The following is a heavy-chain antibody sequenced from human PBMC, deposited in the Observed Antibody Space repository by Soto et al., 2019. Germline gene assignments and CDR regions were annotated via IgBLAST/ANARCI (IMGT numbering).Heavy chain of an antibody. CDR2: INHSGST. CDR3: ARPIVVVPAAPHTSNWFDP. J-gene: IGHJ5*02. Sequence: SETLSLTCAVFGGSFSGYYWSWIRQPPGKGLEWIGEINHSGSTNYNPSLKSRVTISVDTSKNQFSLKLSSVTAADTAVYYCARPIVVVPAAPHTSNWFDPWGQGTLVTVSS. D-gene: IGHD2-2*01. V-gene: IGHV4-34*01. CDR1: GGSFSGYY.